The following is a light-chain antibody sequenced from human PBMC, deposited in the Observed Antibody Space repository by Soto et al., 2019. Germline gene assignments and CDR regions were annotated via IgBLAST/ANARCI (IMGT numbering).Light chain of an antibody. J-gene: IGLJ1*01. V-gene: IGLV1-40*01. CDR1: SSNIGAGYD. CDR3: QSYDSSLSGPRV. CDR2: GNS. Sequence: QSVLTQPPSVSGAPGQRVTISCTGSSSNIGAGYDVRWYQQLPGTAPKLLIYGNSNRPSGVPDRFSGSKSGTSASLAITGLQAEDEADYYCQSYDSSLSGPRVFGTGTKLTVL.